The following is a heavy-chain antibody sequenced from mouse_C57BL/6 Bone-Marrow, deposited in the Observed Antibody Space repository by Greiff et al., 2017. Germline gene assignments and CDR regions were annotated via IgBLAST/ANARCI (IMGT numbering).Heavy chain of an antibody. CDR3: ASFPTS. J-gene: IGHJ4*01. Sequence: QVHVKQPGTELVKPGASVKLSCKASGYTFTSYWMHWVKQRPGQGLEWIGNIYPSDSETHYNQKFKDKATLTVDKSSSTAYMQLSSLTSEDSAVYYCASFPTSWGQGTSVTVSS. CDR1: GYTFTSYW. D-gene: IGHD4-1*02. V-gene: IGHV1-61*01. CDR2: IYPSDSET.